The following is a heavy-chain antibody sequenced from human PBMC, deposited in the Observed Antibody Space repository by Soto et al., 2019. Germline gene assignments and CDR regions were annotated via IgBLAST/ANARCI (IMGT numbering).Heavy chain of an antibody. D-gene: IGHD5-18*01. V-gene: IGHV4-39*02. CDR3: ARRVDTAMVPNYYYYGMDV. CDR1: GGSISSSSYY. J-gene: IGHJ6*02. CDR2: IYYSGST. Sequence: QLQLQESGPGLVKPSETLSLTCTVSGGSISSSSYYWGWIRQPPGKGLEWIGSIYYSGSTYYNPSLKSRVTVSADPSKNHFSLKLSSVTAADTAVYYCARRVDTAMVPNYYYYGMDVWGQGTTVTVSS.